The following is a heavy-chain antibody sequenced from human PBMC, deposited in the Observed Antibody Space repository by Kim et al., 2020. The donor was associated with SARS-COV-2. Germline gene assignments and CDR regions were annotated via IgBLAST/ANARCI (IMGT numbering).Heavy chain of an antibody. CDR3: ARGGGVVRGVFDY. CDR1: GGTFSSYA. J-gene: IGHJ4*02. V-gene: IGHV1-69*04. Sequence: SVKVSCKASGGTFSSYAISWVRQAPGQGLEWMGRFIPILGIANYAQKFQGRVTITADKSTSTAYMELSSLRSEDTAVYYCARGGGVVRGVFDYWGQGTLVTVSS. CDR2: FIPILGIA. D-gene: IGHD3-10*01.